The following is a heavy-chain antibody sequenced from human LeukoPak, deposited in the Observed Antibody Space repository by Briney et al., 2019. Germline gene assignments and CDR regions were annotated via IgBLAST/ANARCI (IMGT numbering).Heavy chain of an antibody. CDR3: ARPAYEWVRGVFFDY. Sequence: SETLSLTCAVYGGSFSGYYWSWIRQPPGKGLEWIGENNHSGSTNYNPSLKSRVTISVDTSKNQFSLKLSSVTAADTAVYYCARPAYEWVRGVFFDYWGQGTLVTVSS. CDR1: GGSFSGYY. CDR2: NNHSGST. D-gene: IGHD3-10*01. J-gene: IGHJ4*02. V-gene: IGHV4-34*01.